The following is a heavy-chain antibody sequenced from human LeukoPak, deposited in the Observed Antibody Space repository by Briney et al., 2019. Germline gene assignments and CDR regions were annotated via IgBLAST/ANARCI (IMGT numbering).Heavy chain of an antibody. D-gene: IGHD2-15*01. CDR2: IIPIFGTA. CDR3: ARASRPGYCSGGSCPFDY. Sequence: GSSVKVSCKASGGTFSSYAISWVRQAPGQGLEWMEGIIPIFGTANYAQKFQGRVTITADKSTSTAYMELSSLRSEDTAVYYCARASRPGYCSGGSCPFDYWGQGTLVTVSS. V-gene: IGHV1-69*06. J-gene: IGHJ4*02. CDR1: GGTFSSYA.